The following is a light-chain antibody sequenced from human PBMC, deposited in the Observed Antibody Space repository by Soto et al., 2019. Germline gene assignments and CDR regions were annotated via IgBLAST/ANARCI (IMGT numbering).Light chain of an antibody. J-gene: IGKJ5*01. V-gene: IGKV1-9*01. CDR2: ASS. CDR1: QVISTS. CDR3: QQLFDSPIT. Sequence: DIQLTQSPSFLSPSIGDSVTMTCRASQVISTSLAWYQVKPGKAPKLLIYASSTLEIGVPSRFSATVSGTEFSLTITSLQPEDFATYYCQQLFDSPITFGQGTRLEIK.